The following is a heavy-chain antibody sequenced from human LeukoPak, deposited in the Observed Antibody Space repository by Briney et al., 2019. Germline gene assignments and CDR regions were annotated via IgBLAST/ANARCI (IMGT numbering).Heavy chain of an antibody. CDR2: ISSSSSTI. J-gene: IGHJ5*02. Sequence: PGGSLRLSCTASGFTFSSYSMNWVRQAPGKGLEWVSYISSSSSTIYYADSVKGRFTISRDNAKNSLYLQMNSLRAEDTAVYYCARGRGAFWRSNWFDPWGQGTLVTVSS. V-gene: IGHV3-48*01. CDR3: ARGRGAFWRSNWFDP. CDR1: GFTFSSYS. D-gene: IGHD3-3*01.